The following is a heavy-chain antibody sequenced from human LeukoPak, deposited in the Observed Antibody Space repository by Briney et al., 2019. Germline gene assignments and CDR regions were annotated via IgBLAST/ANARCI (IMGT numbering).Heavy chain of an antibody. CDR3: ARAIQFGGYFDY. J-gene: IGHJ4*02. Sequence: PGGSLRLSCAASGFTVSGDYMSWVRQAPGKGLEWVAGIFGAATTYYADSVKGRFTISRDNSKNTLYLQMNSLRAEDTAVYYCARAIQFGGYFDYWGQGTLVTVST. CDR1: GFTVSGDY. CDR2: IFGAATT. V-gene: IGHV3-53*01. D-gene: IGHD3-3*01.